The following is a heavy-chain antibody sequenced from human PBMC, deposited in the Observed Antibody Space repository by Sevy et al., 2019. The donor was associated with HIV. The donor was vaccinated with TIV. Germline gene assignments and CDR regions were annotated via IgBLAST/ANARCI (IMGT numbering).Heavy chain of an antibody. CDR2: ISYDGSNK. CDR1: GFTFSSYA. J-gene: IGHJ3*02. V-gene: IGHV3-30-3*01. CDR3: AREMTTVTSDAFDI. Sequence: GGSLRLSCAASGFTFSSYAMHWVRQAPGKGLEWVAVISYDGSNKYYADSVKGRFTISRDNSKNTLYLQMNSLRAEDTAVYCCAREMTTVTSDAFDIWGQGTMVTVSS. D-gene: IGHD4-17*01.